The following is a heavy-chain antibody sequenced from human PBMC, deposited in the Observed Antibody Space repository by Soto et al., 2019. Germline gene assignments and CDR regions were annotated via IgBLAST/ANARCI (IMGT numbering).Heavy chain of an antibody. CDR3: AGGSVRGFIHYAFDI. CDR2: INPNSGGT. CDR1: GYTFTGYY. D-gene: IGHD3-10*01. V-gene: IGHV1-2*04. J-gene: IGHJ3*02. Sequence: QVQLVQSGAEVKKPGASVKVSCKASGYTFTGYYMHWVRQAPGQGLEWMGWINPNSGGTNYAQKFQGWVTMTRDTSISTAYMGLRRLGSDDTAVYYCAGGSVRGFIHYAFDIWGQGTMVTVSS.